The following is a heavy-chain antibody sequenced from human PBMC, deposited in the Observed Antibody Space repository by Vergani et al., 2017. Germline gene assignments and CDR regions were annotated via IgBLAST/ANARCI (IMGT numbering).Heavy chain of an antibody. CDR3: ARDQRVNYDFWSGSNYYYYYGMDV. CDR1: GGTFSSYA. V-gene: IGHV1-69*04. Sequence: QVQLVQSGAEVKKPGSSVKVSCKASGGTFSSYAISWVRQAPGQGLEWMGRIIPILGIANYAQKFQGRVTITADKSTSTAYMELSSLRSEDTAVYYCARDQRVNYDFWSGSNYYYYYGMDVWGQGTTVTVSS. D-gene: IGHD3-3*01. CDR2: IIPILGIA. J-gene: IGHJ6*02.